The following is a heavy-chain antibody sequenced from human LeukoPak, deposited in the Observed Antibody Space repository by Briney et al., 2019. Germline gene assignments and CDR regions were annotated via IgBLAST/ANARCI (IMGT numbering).Heavy chain of an antibody. CDR3: AGGKYYGSGTRPGYLGY. CDR1: DFHFNNNY. CDR2: IDNFCIK. V-gene: IGHV3-53*01. Sequence: PGGSLRLPCAASDFHFNNNYVDWVRPAPGKGLEWVSCIDNFCIKTYAVSVQGRFTVSRDSSRDMVFLQMNSLRVEDTAVYYCAGGKYYGSGTRPGYLGYWGLGTMVTVSS. D-gene: IGHD3-10*01. J-gene: IGHJ4*02.